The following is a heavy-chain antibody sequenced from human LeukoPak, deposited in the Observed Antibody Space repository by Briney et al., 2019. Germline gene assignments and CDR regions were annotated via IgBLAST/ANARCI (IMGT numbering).Heavy chain of an antibody. J-gene: IGHJ4*02. D-gene: IGHD6-13*01. V-gene: IGHV3-23*01. CDR2: ISVNSGRT. CDR3: AKRTSSWERVDY. Sequence: GGSLRFSCAASGFTFSSYAMNWVRQAPGKGLEWVSSISVNSGRTYYADSVKGRFSISRDNSNNPLYLQMNSLRAEDTAGIFCAKRTSSWERVDYWGQGTLVTVSS. CDR1: GFTFSSYA.